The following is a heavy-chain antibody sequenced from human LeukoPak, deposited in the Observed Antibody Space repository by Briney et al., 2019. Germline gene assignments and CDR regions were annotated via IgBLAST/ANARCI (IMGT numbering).Heavy chain of an antibody. CDR3: AREYYDFWSGSLYYFDY. CDR1: GFTFSSYA. CDR2: ISYDGSNK. V-gene: IGHV3-30*04. Sequence: GGSLRLSCAASGFTFSSYAMHWVRQAPGKGLEWVAVISYDGSNKYYADSVKGRFTISRDNSKNTLYLQVNSLRAEDTAVYYCAREYYDFWSGSLYYFDYWGQGTLVTVSS. D-gene: IGHD3-3*01. J-gene: IGHJ4*02.